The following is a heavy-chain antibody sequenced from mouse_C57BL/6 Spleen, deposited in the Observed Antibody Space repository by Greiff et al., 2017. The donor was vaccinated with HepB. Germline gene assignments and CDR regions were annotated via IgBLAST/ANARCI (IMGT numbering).Heavy chain of an antibody. V-gene: IGHV1-18*01. CDR1: GYTFTDYN. Sequence: EVQLQQSGPELVKPGASVKIPCKASGYTFTDYNMDWVKQSHGKSLEWIGDINPNNGGTIYNQKFKGKATLTVDKSSSTAYMELRSLTSEDTAVYYCARGYYGSSPWLAYWGQGTLVTVSA. CDR2: INPNNGGT. J-gene: IGHJ3*01. D-gene: IGHD1-1*01. CDR3: ARGYYGSSPWLAY.